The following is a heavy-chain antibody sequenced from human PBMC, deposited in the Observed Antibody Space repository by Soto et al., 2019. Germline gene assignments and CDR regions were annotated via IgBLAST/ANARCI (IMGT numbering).Heavy chain of an antibody. Sequence: GGSLRLSCAASGFTFSSYSMNWVRQAPGKGLEWVSSISSSSSYIYYADSVKGRFTISRDNAKNSLYLQMNSLRAEDTAVYYCARDAGGVVPAAINHAFDIWGQGTMVTVSS. D-gene: IGHD2-2*01. CDR1: GFTFSSYS. CDR2: ISSSSSYI. CDR3: ARDAGGVVPAAINHAFDI. V-gene: IGHV3-21*01. J-gene: IGHJ3*02.